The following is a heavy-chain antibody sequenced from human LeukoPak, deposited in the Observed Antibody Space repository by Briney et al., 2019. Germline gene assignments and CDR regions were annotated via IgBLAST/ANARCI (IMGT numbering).Heavy chain of an antibody. CDR2: IWYDGSNK. Sequence: PGRSLRLSCEVSGFTFSSYGMHWVRQAPGKGLEWVAVIWYDGSNKYYADSVKGRFTISRDNSKNTLYLQMNSLRAEDTAVYYCARDDIGGAAGSDYWGQGTLVTVSS. D-gene: IGHD6-13*01. CDR3: ARDDIGGAAGSDY. J-gene: IGHJ4*02. V-gene: IGHV3-33*08. CDR1: GFTFSSYG.